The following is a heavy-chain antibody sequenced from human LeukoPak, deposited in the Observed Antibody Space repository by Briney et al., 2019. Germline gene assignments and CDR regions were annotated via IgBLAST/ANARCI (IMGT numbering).Heavy chain of an antibody. CDR1: GFTFCTSW. D-gene: IGHD6-13*01. J-gene: IGHJ4*02. CDR3: ARVRSSSWYDY. Sequence: GGSLRLSCATSGFTFCTSWMHWVRQAPGEGLVWVSRISSDGTTTTYADSVKGRFTISRDNAKNTLYLQMNSLRVEDTAVYYCARVRSSSWYDYWGQGALVTVSS. CDR2: ISSDGTTT. V-gene: IGHV3-74*01.